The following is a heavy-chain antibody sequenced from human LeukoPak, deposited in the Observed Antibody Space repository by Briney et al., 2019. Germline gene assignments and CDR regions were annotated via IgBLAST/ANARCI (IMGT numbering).Heavy chain of an antibody. CDR3: ARDATIRYFDWLLFGYMDV. V-gene: IGHV3-30*02. CDR2: IRHDGTDE. J-gene: IGHJ6*03. Sequence: GGSLRLSCTASGFTFSIYGIHWVRQAPGKGLEWVAFIRHDGTDEYYADSVKGRFTISRDNCKNTLNLQMNSLRVEDTAVYYCARDATIRYFDWLLFGYMDVWGKGTTVTVSS. CDR1: GFTFSIYG. D-gene: IGHD3-9*01.